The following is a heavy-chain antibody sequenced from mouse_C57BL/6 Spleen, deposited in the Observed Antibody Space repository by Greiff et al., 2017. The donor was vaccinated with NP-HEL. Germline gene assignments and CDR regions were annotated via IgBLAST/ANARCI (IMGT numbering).Heavy chain of an antibody. CDR2: IDPSDSYT. V-gene: IGHV1-69*01. D-gene: IGHD1-1*01. CDR3: ARATENYFDY. Sequence: QVQLQQPGAELVMPGASVKLSCKASGYTFTSYWMHWVKQRPGQGLEWIGEIDPSDSYTNYNQKFKGKSTLNVDKSSSTAYMQLSSLTSEDSAVYYCARATENYFDYWGQGTTLTVSS. J-gene: IGHJ2*01. CDR1: GYTFTSYW.